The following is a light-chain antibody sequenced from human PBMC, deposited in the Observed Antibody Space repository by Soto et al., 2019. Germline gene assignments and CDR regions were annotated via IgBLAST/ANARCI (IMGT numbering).Light chain of an antibody. CDR1: QSVSSY. V-gene: IGKV3-11*01. CDR2: DAS. J-gene: IGKJ4*02. CDR3: KQRRNSFT. Sequence: EIVLTQSPATLSLSPGERATLSCRASQSVSSYLAWYQQKPGQAPRLLIYDASTRATGIPARFSGSGSGTDFTLPFGSFEPENFAVYYCKQRRNSFTFGGGTKVEIK.